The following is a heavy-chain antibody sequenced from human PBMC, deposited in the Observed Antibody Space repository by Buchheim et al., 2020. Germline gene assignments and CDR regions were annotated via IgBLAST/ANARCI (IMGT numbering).Heavy chain of an antibody. CDR3: ARGKREQQLVRDQSERWFDP. CDR1: GYTFTSYY. Sequence: QVQLVQSGAEVKKPGASVKVSCKASGYTFTSYYMHWVRQAPGQGLEWMGIINPSGGSTSYAQKFQGRVTMTRDTSTSTVYMELSSLRSEDTAVYYCARGKREQQLVRDQSERWFDPWGQGTL. CDR2: INPSGGST. D-gene: IGHD6-13*01. J-gene: IGHJ5*02. V-gene: IGHV1-46*01.